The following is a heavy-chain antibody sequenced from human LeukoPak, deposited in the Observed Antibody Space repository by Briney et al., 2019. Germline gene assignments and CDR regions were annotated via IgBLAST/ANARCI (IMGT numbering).Heavy chain of an antibody. Sequence: GRSLRLSCAASGFTFSSYAMHWVRQAPGKGLEWVAVISYDGSNKYYADSVKGRFTISRDNSKNTLYLQMNSLRAEDTAVYYCAREDIVAGPFDYWGQGTPVTVSS. CDR3: AREDIVAGPFDY. CDR1: GFTFSSYA. V-gene: IGHV3-30-3*01. D-gene: IGHD5-12*01. CDR2: ISYDGSNK. J-gene: IGHJ4*02.